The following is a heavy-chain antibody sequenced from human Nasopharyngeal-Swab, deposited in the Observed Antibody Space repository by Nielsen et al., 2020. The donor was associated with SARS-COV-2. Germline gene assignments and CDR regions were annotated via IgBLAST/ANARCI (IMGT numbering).Heavy chain of an antibody. V-gene: IGHV1-24*01. D-gene: IGHD5-24*01. J-gene: IGHJ5*02. Sequence: ASVKVSCKVSGYTLTELSMHWERQAPGKGLEWMGGFDPEDGETIYAQKFQGRVTMTEDTSTDTAYMELSSLRSEDTAVYYCATGVETATNWFDPWGQGTLVTVSS. CDR3: ATGVETATNWFDP. CDR2: FDPEDGET. CDR1: GYTLTELS.